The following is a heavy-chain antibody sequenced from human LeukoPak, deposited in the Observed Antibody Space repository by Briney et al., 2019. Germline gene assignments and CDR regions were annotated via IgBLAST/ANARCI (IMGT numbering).Heavy chain of an antibody. V-gene: IGHV3-48*01. Sequence: GGSLRLSCSASGFTFSSYSMNWVRQAPGKGLEWVSYISSSSSTIYYADSVKGRFTISRDNAKNSRYLQMNSLRAEDTAVYYCARHPTAMVTIVYWGQGTLVTVSS. J-gene: IGHJ4*02. CDR3: ARHPTAMVTIVY. D-gene: IGHD5-18*01. CDR1: GFTFSSYS. CDR2: ISSSSSTI.